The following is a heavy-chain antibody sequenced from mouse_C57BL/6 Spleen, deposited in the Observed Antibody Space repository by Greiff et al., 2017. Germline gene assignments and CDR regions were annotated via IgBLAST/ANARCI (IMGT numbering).Heavy chain of an antibody. CDR1: GFSLTSYG. CDR3: ARNNGYYGNLFDY. Sequence: VKLVESGPGLVQPSQSLSITCTVSGFSLTSYGVHWVRQSPGKGLEWLGVIWSGGSTDYNAAFISRLSISKDNSKSQVFFKMNSLQADDTAIYYCARNNGYYGNLFDYWGQGTTLTVSS. V-gene: IGHV2-2*01. CDR2: IWSGGST. J-gene: IGHJ2*01. D-gene: IGHD2-1*01.